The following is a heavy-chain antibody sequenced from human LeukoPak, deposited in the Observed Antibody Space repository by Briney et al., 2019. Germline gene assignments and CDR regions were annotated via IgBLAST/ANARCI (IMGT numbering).Heavy chain of an antibody. D-gene: IGHD2-15*01. CDR2: IFGGGTA. CDR1: GITVSTNY. CDR3: AIRIPSYSGMDV. J-gene: IGHJ6*02. Sequence: GGSLRLSCAASGITVSTNYMTWVRQAPGKGLEWVSVIFGGGTAYYTDSVKGRFTTSRDNSKSTLYLQMNSLRAEDTAVYYCAIRIPSYSGMDVWGRGTTVTVSS. V-gene: IGHV3-66*01.